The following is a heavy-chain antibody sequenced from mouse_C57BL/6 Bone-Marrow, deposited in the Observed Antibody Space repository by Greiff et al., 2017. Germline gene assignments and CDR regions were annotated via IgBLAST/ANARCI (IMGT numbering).Heavy chain of an antibody. CDR1: GFTFSDYY. D-gene: IGHD1-1*01. J-gene: IGHJ1*03. CDR3: ARHYYGSSYEWYVDV. CDR2: ISNGGGST. V-gene: IGHV5-12*01. Sequence: EVKLVESGGGLVQPGGSLKLSCAASGFTFSDYYMYWVRQTPEKRLEWVAYISNGGGSTYYPDTVKGRFTISRDNAKNTLYLQMSRLKSEDTAMYYCARHYYGSSYEWYVDVWGTGTTVTVSS.